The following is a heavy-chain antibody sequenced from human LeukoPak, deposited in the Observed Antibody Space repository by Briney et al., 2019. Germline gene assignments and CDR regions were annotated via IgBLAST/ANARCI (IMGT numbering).Heavy chain of an antibody. V-gene: IGHV1-69*13. CDR2: IIPIFGTA. J-gene: IGHJ4*02. Sequence: SVKVSCKASGGTFSSYAISWVRQAPGQGLEWMGGIIPIFGTANYAQKFQGRVTITADESTSTAYMELSSLRSEDTAVYYCARVLGMYSSSWPSDYWGQGTLVTVSS. D-gene: IGHD6-13*01. CDR1: GGTFSSYA. CDR3: ARVLGMYSSSWPSDY.